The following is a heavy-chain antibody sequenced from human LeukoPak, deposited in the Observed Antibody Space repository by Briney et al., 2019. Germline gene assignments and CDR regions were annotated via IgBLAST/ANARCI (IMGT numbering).Heavy chain of an antibody. CDR2: IIPIFGTA. CDR1: GGTFSSSA. CDR3: ARDLH. V-gene: IGHV1-69*13. J-gene: IGHJ4*02. Sequence: AASVKVSFKTSGGTFSSSAITWVRRAPGQGLEWMGGIIPIFGTANYAQKFQGRVTITADESTSTAYMELSSLRSEDTAVYYCARDLHWGQGTLVTVSS.